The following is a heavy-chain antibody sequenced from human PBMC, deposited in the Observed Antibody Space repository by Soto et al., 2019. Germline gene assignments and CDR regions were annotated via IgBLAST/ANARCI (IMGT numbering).Heavy chain of an antibody. CDR3: AKGHYCDILTGYYVLVYFEY. Sequence: EVQLLESGGGLVQPGGSLRLSCAASGFTFSSYAMSWVRQAPGKGLEWVSAISGSGGSTYYADSVKGRFTISRDNSNNTLYLHMNSLRAEDRAVYYCAKGHYCDILTGYYVLVYFEYWGQGTLVTVSS. V-gene: IGHV3-23*01. J-gene: IGHJ4*02. D-gene: IGHD3-9*01. CDR2: ISGSGGST. CDR1: GFTFSSYA.